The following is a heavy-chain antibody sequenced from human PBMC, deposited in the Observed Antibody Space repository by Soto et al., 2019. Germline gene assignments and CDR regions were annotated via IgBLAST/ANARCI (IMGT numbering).Heavy chain of an antibody. CDR2: INHSGST. CDR1: GGSFSGYY. J-gene: IGHJ4*02. Sequence: QVQLQQWGAGLLKPSETLSLTCAVYGGSFSGYYWSWIRQPPGKGLEWIGEINHSGSTNYNPSLKSRVTISVDTSXXXFSLKLXSXTXXDXXXXYCARGMDDYSNSLPYWGQGTLVTVSS. D-gene: IGHD4-4*01. V-gene: IGHV4-34*01. CDR3: ARGMDDYSNSLPY.